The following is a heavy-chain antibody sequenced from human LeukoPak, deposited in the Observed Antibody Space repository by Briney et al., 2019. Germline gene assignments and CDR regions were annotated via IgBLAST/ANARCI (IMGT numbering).Heavy chain of an antibody. D-gene: IGHD1-26*01. CDR3: TREGGAFCPFGF. Sequence: PSGTLSLTCDVSGGSIMTTNWWSWVRQPPNKGLEWIGEVHLSGATNYNPSLESRVIMSIDTSRNYLSPELTSVTAADTAMYYCTREGGAFCPFGFWGQGTLVTVSS. V-gene: IGHV4-4*02. CDR2: VHLSGAT. CDR1: GGSIMTTNW. J-gene: IGHJ4*02.